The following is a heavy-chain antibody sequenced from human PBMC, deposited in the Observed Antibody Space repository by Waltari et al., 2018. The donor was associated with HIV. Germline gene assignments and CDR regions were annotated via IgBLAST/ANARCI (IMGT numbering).Heavy chain of an antibody. D-gene: IGHD3-16*02. V-gene: IGHV4-4*07. CDR1: GGSISSYY. CDR3: ARGLRLGELSLYKYAFDI. Sequence: QVQLEESGPGLVKPSETPSLTCTVSGGSISSYYWSWLRLPAGKGLEWLARIYTSGSTNYNPSLKSRGTLSVDTSMNQFSLTLSSVTAADTAVYYCARGLRLGELSLYKYAFDIWGQGTMVTVSS. CDR2: IYTSGST. J-gene: IGHJ3*02.